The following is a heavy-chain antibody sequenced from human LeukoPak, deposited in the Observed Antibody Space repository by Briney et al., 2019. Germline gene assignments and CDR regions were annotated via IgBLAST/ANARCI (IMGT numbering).Heavy chain of an antibody. J-gene: IGHJ4*01. CDR3: ARELPREVTLDY. Sequence: AGGSLRLSCLASNLDLSRYGMQWVRQAPGKGLVWVSRIFTDGSTTSYADSVKGRFTISRDNAKNTLYLEMKSQRVEDTAVYYCARELPREVTLDYWGQGTLVTV. V-gene: IGHV3-74*01. CDR2: IFTDGSTT. CDR1: NLDLSRYG. D-gene: IGHD2-21*02.